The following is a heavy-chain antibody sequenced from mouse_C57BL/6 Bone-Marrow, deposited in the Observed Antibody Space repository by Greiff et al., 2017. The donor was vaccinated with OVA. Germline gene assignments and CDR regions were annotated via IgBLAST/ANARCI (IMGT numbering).Heavy chain of an antibody. CDR1: GFSLSTFGMG. CDR3: ARTPGASYYFDY. J-gene: IGHJ2*01. D-gene: IGHD6-1*01. V-gene: IGHV8-8*01. Sequence: VKLVESGPGILQPSQTLSLTCSFSGFSLSTFGMGVGWIRQPSGKGLEWLAHIWWDDDKYYNPALKSRLTISKDTSKNQVFLKIANVDTADTATYYCARTPGASYYFDYWGQGTTLTVSS. CDR2: IWWDDDK.